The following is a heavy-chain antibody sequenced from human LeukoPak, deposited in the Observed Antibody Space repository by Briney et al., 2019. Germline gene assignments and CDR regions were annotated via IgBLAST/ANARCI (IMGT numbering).Heavy chain of an antibody. CDR3: ARVPQARGYSYGIDY. Sequence: GGSLRLSCAASGFTFSTYAMHWVRQAPGKGLEWVAIISYDGVNKYYADSVKGRFTISRDNSKNTLYLQMNSLRAEDTAVYYCARVPQARGYSYGIDYWGQGTLVTVSS. V-gene: IGHV3-30*04. CDR1: GFTFSTYA. D-gene: IGHD5-18*01. CDR2: ISYDGVNK. J-gene: IGHJ4*02.